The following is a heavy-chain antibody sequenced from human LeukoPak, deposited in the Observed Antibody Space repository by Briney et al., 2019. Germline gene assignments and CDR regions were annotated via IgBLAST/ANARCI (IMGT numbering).Heavy chain of an antibody. V-gene: IGHV1-18*01. CDR1: GYTFTNYG. CDR2: ISPYNGNT. J-gene: IGHJ5*02. D-gene: IGHD4-17*01. Sequence: ASVKVSCKASGYTFTNYGISWVRQAPGQGLEWVGWISPYNGNTNYAQKLQGRVTMTIDTSTTTAYMEMRSLRSDDTAVYYCARGGAVPPATVNWFGPWGQGTLVTVSS. CDR3: ARGGAVPPATVNWFGP.